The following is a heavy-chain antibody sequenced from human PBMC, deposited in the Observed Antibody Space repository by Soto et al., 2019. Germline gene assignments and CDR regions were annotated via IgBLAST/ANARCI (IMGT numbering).Heavy chain of an antibody. J-gene: IGHJ4*01. CDR3: APDDMNRGRFDF. Sequence: ASVKVSGKASGHSSTHNGISWVRRAPGQGLEWMGWININRGDVNHAPKFQGRVTLTTDTSTTTAYMELRSLRLDDTAVYFCAPDDMNRGRFDFWGHGTLVTVSS. CDR1: GHSSTHNG. V-gene: IGHV1-18*01. CDR2: ININRGDV.